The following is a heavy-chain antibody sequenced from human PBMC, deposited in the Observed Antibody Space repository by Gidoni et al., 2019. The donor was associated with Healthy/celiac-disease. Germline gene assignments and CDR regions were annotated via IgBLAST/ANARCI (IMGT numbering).Heavy chain of an antibody. D-gene: IGHD6-19*01. J-gene: IGHJ4*02. CDR1: GSPLDDYS. CDR2: ISRKSSSR. V-gene: IGHV3-9*01. CDR3: AKEILPTYSSGWNPRGLDY. Sequence: EVQLVESGGGLVQPGSSLRLPCAASGSPLDDYSMHWVRQAPGKGLAWVSSISRKSSSRGYADAVKGRFTITRNNAKNTLYLQMKSLRAEDTALYYCAKEILPTYSSGWNPRGLDYWGQGTLVTVSS.